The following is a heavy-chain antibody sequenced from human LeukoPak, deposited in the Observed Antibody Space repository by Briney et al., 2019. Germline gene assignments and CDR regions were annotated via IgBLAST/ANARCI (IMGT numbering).Heavy chain of an antibody. CDR1: GGSISSSSYY. Sequence: SETLSLTCTVSGGSISSSSYYWGWIRQPPGKGLEWIGSIYHSGSTYYNPSLKSRVTISVDTSKNQFSLRLTSVTAADTAVYYCARAYSSSWCDAFDIWGQGTMVTVSS. J-gene: IGHJ3*02. CDR2: IYHSGST. D-gene: IGHD6-13*01. V-gene: IGHV4-39*07. CDR3: ARAYSSSWCDAFDI.